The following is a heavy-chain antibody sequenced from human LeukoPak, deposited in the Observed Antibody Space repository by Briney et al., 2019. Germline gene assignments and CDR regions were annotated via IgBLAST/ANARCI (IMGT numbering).Heavy chain of an antibody. CDR2: IWYDGSNK. V-gene: IGHV3-33*06. J-gene: IGHJ6*03. CDR1: GFTFSSYG. CDR3: AKTGYSSSSGDYYYYMDV. D-gene: IGHD6-6*01. Sequence: GRSLRLSCAASGFTFSSYGMHWVRQAPGKGLEWVAVIWYDGSNKYYADSVKGRFTISRDNSKNTLYLQMNGLRAEDTAVYYCAKTGYSSSSGDYYYYMDVWGKGTTVTVSS.